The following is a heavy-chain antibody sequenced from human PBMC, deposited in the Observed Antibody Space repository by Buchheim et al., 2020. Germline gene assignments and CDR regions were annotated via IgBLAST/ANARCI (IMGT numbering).Heavy chain of an antibody. CDR2: ISSSRSTI. CDR1: GFTFSSYE. Sequence: EVQLVESGGGLVQPGGSLRLSCAASGFTFSSYEMNWVRQAPGKGLEWVSYISSSRSTIYYADSVKGRFTISRDNANNSLYLQMNSLRAEDTAVYYCARVFGLRYFDAFQHWGQGTL. V-gene: IGHV3-48*03. J-gene: IGHJ1*01. D-gene: IGHD3-9*01. CDR3: ARVFGLRYFDAFQH.